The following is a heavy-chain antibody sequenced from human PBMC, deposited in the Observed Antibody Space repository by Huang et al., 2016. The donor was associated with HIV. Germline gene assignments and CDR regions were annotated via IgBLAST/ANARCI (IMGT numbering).Heavy chain of an antibody. CDR2: LDPEIGGT. V-gene: IGHV1-24*01. D-gene: IGHD3-9*01. CDR3: ATGFDVFFDF. J-gene: IGHJ4*02. CDR1: DYTLTELS. Sequence: QVQLVQSRAEVKKPGASVKVSCKVSDYTLTELSIHWVRQPAGKGLEWMGGLDPEIGGTIYEQKVQGRVTMTEDTATETAFMELSGLRPEDTAVYYCATGFDVFFDFWGQGTLVTVSS.